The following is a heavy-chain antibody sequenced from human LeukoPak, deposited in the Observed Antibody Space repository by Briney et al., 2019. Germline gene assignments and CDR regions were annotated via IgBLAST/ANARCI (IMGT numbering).Heavy chain of an antibody. CDR1: GFTFSDYF. CDR2: ISSNSGSTI. J-gene: IGHJ3*02. V-gene: IGHV3-11*01. CDR3: ARPFHDAFDI. D-gene: IGHD2/OR15-2a*01. Sequence: GGSLRLSCAASGFTFSDYFMSWIRQAPGKGLEWVSYISSNSGSTINYADSVRGRFTISRDNAKNSLYLHMNCLRAEDTAVYYCARPFHDAFDIWGQGTMVTVS.